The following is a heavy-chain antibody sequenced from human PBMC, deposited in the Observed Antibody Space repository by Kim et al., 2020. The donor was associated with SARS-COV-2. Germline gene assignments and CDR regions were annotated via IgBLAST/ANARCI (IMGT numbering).Heavy chain of an antibody. J-gene: IGHJ6*03. Sequence: GGSLRLSCAASGFTFSSYAMHWVRQAPGKGLEYVSAISSNGGSTYYANSVKGRFSISRDNSKNTLYLQMGSLRAEDMTVYYCARDGHDRYCSSTSCSDYYYYSYMDVWGKGTTVTVSS. V-gene: IGHV3-64*01. D-gene: IGHD2-2*01. CDR3: ARDGHDRYCSSTSCSDYYYYSYMDV. CDR1: GFTFSSYA. CDR2: ISSNGGST.